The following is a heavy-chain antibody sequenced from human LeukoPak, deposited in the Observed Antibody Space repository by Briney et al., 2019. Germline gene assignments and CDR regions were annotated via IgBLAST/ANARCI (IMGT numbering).Heavy chain of an antibody. CDR2: ISASGSVT. Sequence: GGSLRLSCAASGFSFSTYEMNWVRQAPGKGLEWISYISASGSVTHYADSVEGRFTISRDDAKSSLFLRMDHLRVDDTSTYFGGKGKGAGGGYPVLDSWGRGILVTVSS. J-gene: IGHJ5*01. V-gene: IGHV3-48*03. CDR1: GFSFSTYE. D-gene: IGHD3-16*02. CDR3: GKGKGAGGGYPVLDS.